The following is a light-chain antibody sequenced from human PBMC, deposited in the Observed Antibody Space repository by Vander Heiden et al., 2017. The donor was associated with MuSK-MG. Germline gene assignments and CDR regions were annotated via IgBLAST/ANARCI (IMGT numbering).Light chain of an antibody. Sequence: MTQSPSSLSVSVGDRVTITCRASQGIGNDLGWYQQKPGKAPKLLIYATSSLQSGVPSRFSGSGSGTDFTLTISSLQPEDFATYYCLQDYDYPFTFGPGTTVDIK. CDR1: QGIGND. V-gene: IGKV1-6*02. J-gene: IGKJ3*01. CDR3: LQDYDYPFT. CDR2: ATS.